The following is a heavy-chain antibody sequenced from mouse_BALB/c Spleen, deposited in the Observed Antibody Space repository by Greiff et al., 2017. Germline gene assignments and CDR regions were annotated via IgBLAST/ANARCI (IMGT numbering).Heavy chain of an antibody. V-gene: IGHV1-54*01. J-gene: IGHJ3*01. CDR3: ARGGYDVKVFAY. CDR1: GYAFTNYL. D-gene: IGHD2-2*01. CDR2: INPGSGGT. Sequence: VQLQQSGAELVRPGTSVKVSCKASGYAFTNYLIEWVKQRPGQGLEWIGVINPGSGGTNYNEKFKGKATLTADKSSSTAYMQLSSLTSDDSAVYFCARGGYDVKVFAYWGQGTLVTVSA.